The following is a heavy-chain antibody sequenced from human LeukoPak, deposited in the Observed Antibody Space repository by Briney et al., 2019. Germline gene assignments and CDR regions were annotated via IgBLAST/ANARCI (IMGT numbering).Heavy chain of an antibody. CDR1: GGSISSYY. CDR3: ARAAPDFWSGYSAPYYGMDV. CDR2: IYYSGTT. V-gene: IGHV4-59*01. Sequence: PSETLSLTCTVSGGSISSYYWSWIRQPPGKGLEWIGYIYYSGTTNYNPSLKSRVTISVDTSKNQFSLKLSSVTAADTAVYYCARAAPDFWSGYSAPYYGMDVWGQGTTVTVSS. J-gene: IGHJ6*02. D-gene: IGHD3-3*01.